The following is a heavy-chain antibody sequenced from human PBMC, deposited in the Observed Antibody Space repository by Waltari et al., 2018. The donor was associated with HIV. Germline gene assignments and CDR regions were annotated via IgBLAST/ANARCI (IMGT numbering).Heavy chain of an antibody. J-gene: IGHJ2*01. CDR1: GGSISSYY. CDR3: ARDFPPPYSSSPYWYFDL. V-gene: IGHV4-59*01. D-gene: IGHD6-13*01. CDR2: IYYSGST. Sequence: QVQLQESGPGLVKPSETLSLTCTVSGGSISSYYWSWIRQPPGQGLEWIGYIYYSGSTNYNPSLKSRVTISVDTSKNQFSLKLSSVTAADTAVYYCARDFPPPYSSSPYWYFDLWGRGTLVTVSS.